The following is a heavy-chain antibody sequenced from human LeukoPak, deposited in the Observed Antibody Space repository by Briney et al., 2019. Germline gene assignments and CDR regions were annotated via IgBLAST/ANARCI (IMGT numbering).Heavy chain of an antibody. V-gene: IGHV4-39*01. CDR2: IYYSGST. D-gene: IGHD5-18*01. Sequence: SETLSLTCTVSGGSINSSSYYWGWIRQPPGKGLEWIGSIYYSGSTYYNPSLKRRVTISVDTSKNQFSLKLSSVTAADTAVYYCARHALSYSYVEADYWGQGTLVTVSS. CDR1: GGSINSSSYY. CDR3: ARHALSYSYVEADY. J-gene: IGHJ4*02.